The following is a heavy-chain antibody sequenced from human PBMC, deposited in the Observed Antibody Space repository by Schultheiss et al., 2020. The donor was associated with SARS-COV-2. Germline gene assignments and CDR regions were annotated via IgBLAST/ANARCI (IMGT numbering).Heavy chain of an antibody. CDR1: GFTVSSNY. D-gene: IGHD3-10*01. V-gene: IGHV3-7*04. Sequence: GGSLRLSCAASGFTVSSNYMSWVRQAPGKGLEWVANIKQDGSEKYYVDSVKGRFTISRDNAKNSLYLQMNSLRAEDTAVYYCARAPMVRGVLFNFDYWGQGTLVTVSS. CDR2: IKQDGSEK. CDR3: ARAPMVRGVLFNFDY. J-gene: IGHJ4*02.